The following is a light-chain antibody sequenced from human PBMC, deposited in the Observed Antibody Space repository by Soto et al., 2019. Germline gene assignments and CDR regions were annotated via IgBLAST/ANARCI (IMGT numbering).Light chain of an antibody. CDR3: QQRSNWPPT. Sequence: EIVLTQSPATLSLSPGERATLSCRASQSVISYLAWYQQKPGQAPRLLIYDASNRATDIPARFSGSGSGTDFTLTISSREPEDFAVYYCQQRSNWPPTLGQGTKVQIK. V-gene: IGKV3-11*01. CDR2: DAS. J-gene: IGKJ1*01. CDR1: QSVISY.